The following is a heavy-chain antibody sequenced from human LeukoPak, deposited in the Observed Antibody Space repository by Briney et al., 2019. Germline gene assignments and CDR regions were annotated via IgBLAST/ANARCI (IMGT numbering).Heavy chain of an antibody. Sequence: SETLSLTCAVYGGSFSGYYWSWIRQPPWKGLEWIGEINHSGSTNYNPSLKSRVTISVDTSKNQFSLKLSSVTAADTAVYYCARATGVGYSYGLFDYWGQGTLVTVSS. J-gene: IGHJ4*02. V-gene: IGHV4-34*01. CDR1: GGSFSGYY. D-gene: IGHD5-18*01. CDR2: INHSGST. CDR3: ARATGVGYSYGLFDY.